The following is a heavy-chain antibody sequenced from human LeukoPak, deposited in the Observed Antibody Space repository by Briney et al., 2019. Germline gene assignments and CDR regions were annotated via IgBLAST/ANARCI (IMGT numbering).Heavy chain of an antibody. D-gene: IGHD3-10*01. V-gene: IGHV3-15*01. J-gene: IGHJ4*02. CDR2: IKTKTDGGTT. Sequence: GGSLRLSCAASGFTFSNSWMSWVRQAPGKGLEWVGRIKTKTDGGTTAFAAPVKGRFTMSRDDSKNTLYLQMNSLKTEDTAMYYCTTGGLWYSGRVFWGQGTLVTVS. CDR1: GFTFSNSW. CDR3: TTGGLWYSGRVF.